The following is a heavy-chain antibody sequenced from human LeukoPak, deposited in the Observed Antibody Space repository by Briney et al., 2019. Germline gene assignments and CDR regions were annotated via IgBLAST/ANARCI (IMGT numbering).Heavy chain of an antibody. D-gene: IGHD6-19*01. CDR1: GFSVSSYG. Sequence: PGGSLRLSCAVSGFSVSSYGMSWVRQAPGKGLEWISAISVNGETTYYANSVKGRFIISRDNSENTLYLQMNSLRAEGTAVYYCAQGYSSGWYPYWGQGALVTVSS. J-gene: IGHJ4*02. CDR2: ISVNGETT. V-gene: IGHV3-23*01. CDR3: AQGYSSGWYPY.